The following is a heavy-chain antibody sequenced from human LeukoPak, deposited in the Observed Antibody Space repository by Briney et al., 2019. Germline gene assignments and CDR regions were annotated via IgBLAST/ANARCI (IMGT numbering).Heavy chain of an antibody. CDR2: IYTSGRN. V-gene: IGHV4-61*09. Sequence: PSETLSLTCTVSGGSISSGSYSWSWIRQPAGQGLEWIGHIYTSGRNNYNPSLKSRVTMSIDTSKNHFSLRLSSVTAADTAVYYCAREVGATTSIRFGPWGQGTLVTVSS. CDR1: GGSISSGSYS. J-gene: IGHJ5*02. CDR3: AREVGATTSIRFGP. D-gene: IGHD1-26*01.